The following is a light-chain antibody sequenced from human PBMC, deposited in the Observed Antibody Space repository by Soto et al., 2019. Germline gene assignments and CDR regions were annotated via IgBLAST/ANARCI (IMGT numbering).Light chain of an antibody. V-gene: IGKV1-5*03. J-gene: IGKJ1*01. Sequence: DIQMTQSPSTLSASVGDRVTITCRASQTIDSWLAWYQQRPGKPPNLLIYKASTLASGVPSRFSGSGSGTEFTLHINSLQPDDFAPYYCQQYHIYSGTFGQGTKVEIK. CDR1: QTIDSW. CDR2: KAS. CDR3: QQYHIYSGT.